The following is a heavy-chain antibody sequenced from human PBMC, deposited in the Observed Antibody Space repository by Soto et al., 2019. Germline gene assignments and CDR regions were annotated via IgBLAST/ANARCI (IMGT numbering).Heavy chain of an antibody. J-gene: IGHJ6*02. D-gene: IGHD2-2*01. Sequence: PGGSLRLSCSASGFTFSSYAMHWVRQAPGKGLEYVSAISSNVGSTYYADSVKGRFTISRDNSKNTLYLQMSSLRAEDTAVYYCVKGYCSSTSCYEGHHLTLYYYGMDVWGQGTRVTVSS. CDR3: VKGYCSSTSCYEGHHLTLYYYGMDV. V-gene: IGHV3-64D*06. CDR1: GFTFSSYA. CDR2: ISSNVGST.